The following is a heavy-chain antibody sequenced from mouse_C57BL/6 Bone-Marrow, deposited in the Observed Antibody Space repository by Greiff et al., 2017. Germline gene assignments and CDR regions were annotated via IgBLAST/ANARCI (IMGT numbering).Heavy chain of an antibody. J-gene: IGHJ2*01. Sequence: VQLQQSGPGLVQPSQSLSITCTVSGFSLTSYGVHWVRQSPGKGLEWLGVIWSGGSTDYNAAFISRLSISKDNSKSQVFFKMNSLQAADTAIYYCARKGSTMNYWGQGTTLTVSS. CDR2: IWSGGST. CDR3: ARKGSTMNY. CDR1: GFSLTSYG. D-gene: IGHD2-4*01. V-gene: IGHV2-2*01.